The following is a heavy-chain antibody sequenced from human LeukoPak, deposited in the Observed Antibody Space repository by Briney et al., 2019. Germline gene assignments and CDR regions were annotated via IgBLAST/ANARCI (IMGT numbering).Heavy chain of an antibody. D-gene: IGHD4-11*01. Sequence: SETLSLTCAVYGGSFSGYYWNWIRRPPGKGLEWIGEINHSGSTNYNPSLKSRVTISVDTSKNQFSLKLSSVTAADTAVYYCVRGTVERYSNYGDWGQGTLVTVSS. CDR2: INHSGST. V-gene: IGHV4-34*01. J-gene: IGHJ4*02. CDR1: GGSFSGYY. CDR3: VRGTVERYSNYGD.